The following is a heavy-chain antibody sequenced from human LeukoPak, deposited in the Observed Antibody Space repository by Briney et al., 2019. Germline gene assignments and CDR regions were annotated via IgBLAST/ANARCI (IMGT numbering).Heavy chain of an antibody. CDR3: AREGRSMDV. J-gene: IGHJ6*04. Sequence: PSETLSLTCTLSGGSISSYYWSWIRQPPGKGLEWIGYIYYSGSTNYNPSLKSRVTISVDTSKNQFSLKLSSVTAADTAVYYCAREGRSMDVWGKGTTVTVSS. CDR2: IYYSGST. CDR1: GGSISSYY. V-gene: IGHV4-59*01.